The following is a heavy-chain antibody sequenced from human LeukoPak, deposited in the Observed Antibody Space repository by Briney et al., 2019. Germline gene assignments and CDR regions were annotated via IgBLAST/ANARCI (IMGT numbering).Heavy chain of an antibody. CDR2: ISSSGSTI. J-gene: IGHJ4*02. Sequence: GGSLRLSCAASGFTFSDYYMSWIRQAPGKGLEWVSYISSSGSTIYYADSVKGRFTISRDNGKNSLYLQMNSLRAEVTAVYYCASPAAGSSGYSYGFSHSGQGTLVTVSS. CDR3: ASPAAGSSGYSYGFSH. V-gene: IGHV3-11*04. CDR1: GFTFSDYY. D-gene: IGHD5-18*01.